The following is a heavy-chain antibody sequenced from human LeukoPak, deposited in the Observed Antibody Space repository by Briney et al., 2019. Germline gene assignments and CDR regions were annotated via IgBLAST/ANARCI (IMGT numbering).Heavy chain of an antibody. CDR2: ITSDGSKK. CDR1: GFTFSLYW. CDR3: ARGRSTEY. V-gene: IGHV3-7*01. Sequence: GGSLRLPCVASGFTFSLYWMTEVRQAPGKGLERVAQITSDGSKKYYVDSVKGRFTLSRDNAKKSLYLQMNSLRGEDTAVYYCARGRSTEYWGQGTLVTVSS. J-gene: IGHJ4*02.